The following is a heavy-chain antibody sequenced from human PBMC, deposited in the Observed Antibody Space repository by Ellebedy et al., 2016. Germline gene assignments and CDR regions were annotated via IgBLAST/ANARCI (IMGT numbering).Heavy chain of an antibody. J-gene: IGHJ4*02. CDR3: ARGRRYGSGSCYYSSRGNFDY. V-gene: IGHV1-8*01. CDR2: MNPNSGNT. Sequence: ASVKVSCKASGYTFTSYDINWVRQATGQGLEWMGWMNPNSGNTGYAQKFQGRVTMTRNTSISTAYMELSSLRSEDTAVYYCARGRRYGSGSCYYSSRGNFDYWGQGTLVTVSS. CDR1: GYTFTSYD. D-gene: IGHD3-10*01.